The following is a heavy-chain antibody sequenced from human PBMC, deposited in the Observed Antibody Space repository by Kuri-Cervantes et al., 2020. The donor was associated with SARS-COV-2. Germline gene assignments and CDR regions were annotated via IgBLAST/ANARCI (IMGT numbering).Heavy chain of an antibody. V-gene: IGHV3-74*01. CDR2: INPDGNYT. D-gene: IGHD1-1*01. CDR1: GFTFSGHW. J-gene: IGHJ4*02. CDR3: VRDGDHWNFDY. Sequence: GESLKISCAASGFTFSGHWIHWVRQAPGKGLVWVSRINPDGNYTNNADSVKGRFTLSRDNAKNMLFLQMNSLRAVDTAVYYCVRDGDHWNFDYWGQGALVTVSS.